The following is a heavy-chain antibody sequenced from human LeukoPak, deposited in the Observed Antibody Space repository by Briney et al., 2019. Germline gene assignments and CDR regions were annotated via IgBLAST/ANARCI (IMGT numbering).Heavy chain of an antibody. V-gene: IGHV3-48*01. CDR1: GFTFSSYS. Sequence: PGGSLRLSCAASGFTFSSYSMNWVRQAPGKGLEWVSYISSSSSTIYYADSVKGRFTISRDNAKNTLYLQMNSLRAEDTAVYYCAKDSGYTSSWYFGDYWGQGTLVTVSS. CDR2: ISSSSSTI. J-gene: IGHJ4*02. D-gene: IGHD6-13*01. CDR3: AKDSGYTSSWYFGDY.